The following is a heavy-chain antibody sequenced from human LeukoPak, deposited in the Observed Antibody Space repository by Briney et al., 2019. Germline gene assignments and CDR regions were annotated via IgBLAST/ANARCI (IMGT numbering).Heavy chain of an antibody. CDR1: GYTFTGYY. CDR2: INPNSGGT. Sequence: GASVKVSCKASGYTFTGYYMHWVRQAPGQGLEWMGWINPNSGGTNYAQKFQGRVTMTRDTSISTAYMELSRLRSDDTAVYYCASSPPQYDFWSGNQYGMDVWGQGTTVTVSS. V-gene: IGHV1-2*02. CDR3: ASSPPQYDFWSGNQYGMDV. J-gene: IGHJ6*02. D-gene: IGHD3-3*01.